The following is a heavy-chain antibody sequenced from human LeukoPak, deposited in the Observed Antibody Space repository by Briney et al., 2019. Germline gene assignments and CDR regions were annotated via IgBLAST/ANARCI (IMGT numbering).Heavy chain of an antibody. CDR1: GFTFSSYE. CDR2: ISSSGNTI. CDR3: ARGGGYYGSGSLHYYYYGMDV. D-gene: IGHD3-10*01. J-gene: IGHJ6*02. V-gene: IGHV3-48*03. Sequence: GSLRLSCAASGFTFSSYEMNWVRQAPGKGLEWVSYISSSGNTIYYADSVKGRFTISRDNAKNSLYLQMNSLRAEDTAVYYCARGGGYYGSGSLHYYYYGMDVWGQGTLVTVSS.